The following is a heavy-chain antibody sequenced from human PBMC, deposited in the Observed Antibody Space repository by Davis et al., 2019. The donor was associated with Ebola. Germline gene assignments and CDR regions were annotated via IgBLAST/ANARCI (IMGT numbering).Heavy chain of an antibody. J-gene: IGHJ4*02. D-gene: IGHD6-13*01. Sequence: PGGSLRPSCAAPGFTFSSYGMHWVRQAPGKGLEWVAVIWYDGSNKYYADSVQGRITISRDNSKNTLYLQMNSLRAEDTAVYYCARDCSSSCPGDYWGQGTLVTVSS. CDR2: IWYDGSNK. CDR3: ARDCSSSCPGDY. CDR1: GFTFSSYG. V-gene: IGHV3-33*01.